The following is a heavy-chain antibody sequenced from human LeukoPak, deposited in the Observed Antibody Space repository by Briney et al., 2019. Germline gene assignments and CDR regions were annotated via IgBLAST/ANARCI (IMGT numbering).Heavy chain of an antibody. V-gene: IGHV1-18*01. CDR2: ISTYNGDT. J-gene: IGHJ4*02. CDR3: AREGLGELTLDY. D-gene: IGHD3-16*01. Sequence: MGWISTYNGDTSYAQKLQGRVTMTTDTSTNTAYMELRSLRSDDTAVYYCAREGLGELTLDYWGQGTLVTVSS.